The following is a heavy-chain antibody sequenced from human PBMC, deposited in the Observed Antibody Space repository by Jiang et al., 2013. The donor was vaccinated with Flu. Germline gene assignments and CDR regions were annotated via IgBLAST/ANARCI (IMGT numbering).Heavy chain of an antibody. CDR3: ARDNDYVWGSYRYSFDY. J-gene: IGHJ4*02. V-gene: IGHV1-69*01. D-gene: IGHD3-16*02. Sequence: GIIPIFGTANYAQKFQGRVTITADESTSTAYMELSSLRSEDTAVYYCARDNDYVWGSYRYSFDYWGQGTLVTVSS. CDR2: IIPIFGTA.